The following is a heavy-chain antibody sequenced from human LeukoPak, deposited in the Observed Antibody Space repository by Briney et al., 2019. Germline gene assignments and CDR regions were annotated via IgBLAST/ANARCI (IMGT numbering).Heavy chain of an antibody. J-gene: IGHJ4*02. CDR1: GFTFFHYG. V-gene: IGHV3-23*01. CDR3: ARDERWIQFNY. CDR2: IVGSGVTT. D-gene: IGHD5-18*01. Sequence: GGALRLSCVASGFTFFHYGMKRVRHAPGKGLGWVSGIVGSGVTTYYADSVKGRFTISRDNSKNTLYLHMNGLRVEDTAIYYCARDERWIQFNYWGQGTLVTVSS.